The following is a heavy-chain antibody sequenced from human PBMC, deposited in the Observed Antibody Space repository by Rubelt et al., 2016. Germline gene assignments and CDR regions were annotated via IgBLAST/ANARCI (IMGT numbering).Heavy chain of an antibody. D-gene: IGHD2-2*02. CDR1: GYSISSGYY. Sequence: QVQLQESGPGLVKPSETLSLTSTVSGYSISSGYYWGWIRQPPGKGLEWIGSIYHSGSTYYNPSLRSGVSISVDTSKNQFSLKLSCVTAADTAVYYCASLYCSSTSCYTEGWFDPWGQGTLVTVSS. V-gene: IGHV4-38-2*02. CDR2: IYHSGST. J-gene: IGHJ5*02. CDR3: ASLYCSSTSCYTEGWFDP.